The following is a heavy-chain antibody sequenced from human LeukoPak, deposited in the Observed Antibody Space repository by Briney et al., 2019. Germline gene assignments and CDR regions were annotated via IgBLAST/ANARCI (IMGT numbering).Heavy chain of an antibody. Sequence: GGSLRLSCAASGFTFSSYSMNWVRQAPGKGLEWVSYISSSSSTIYYADSVKGRFTISSDNAKNSLYLQMNSLRAEDTAVYYCARAYGSGSYYYYYGMDVWGQGTTVTVSS. J-gene: IGHJ6*02. CDR1: GFTFSSYS. D-gene: IGHD3-10*01. CDR3: ARAYGSGSYYYYYGMDV. CDR2: ISSSSSTI. V-gene: IGHV3-48*04.